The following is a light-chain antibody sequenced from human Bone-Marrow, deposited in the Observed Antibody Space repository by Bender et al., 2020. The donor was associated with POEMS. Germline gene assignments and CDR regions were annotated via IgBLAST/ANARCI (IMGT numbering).Light chain of an antibody. CDR2: DVS. V-gene: IGLV2-14*01. J-gene: IGLJ7*01. CDR3: ASYTSSNTAV. CDR1: SSDVGYSNF. Sequence: QSVLTQPPSVSGAPGQRVTISCTGTSSDVGYSNFVSWYQHHPDKAPKVVIYDVSHRPSGVSNRFSGSKSGNTASLTISGLQAEDEAEYYCASYTSSNTAVFGGGTQLTVL.